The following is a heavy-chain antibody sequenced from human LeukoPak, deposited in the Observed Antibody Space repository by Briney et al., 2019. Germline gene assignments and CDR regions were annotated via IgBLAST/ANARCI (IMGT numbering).Heavy chain of an antibody. Sequence: GGSLRLSCAASGFTFSSYAMSWVRQAPGKGLEWVSSISSSSSYIYYADSVKGRFTISRDNARNTLYLQMNGLRAEDTALYYCARTSPTSHFDFWGQGTLVTVSS. J-gene: IGHJ4*02. CDR1: GFTFSSYA. CDR2: ISSSSSYI. CDR3: ARTSPTSHFDF. V-gene: IGHV3-21*01. D-gene: IGHD3-16*01.